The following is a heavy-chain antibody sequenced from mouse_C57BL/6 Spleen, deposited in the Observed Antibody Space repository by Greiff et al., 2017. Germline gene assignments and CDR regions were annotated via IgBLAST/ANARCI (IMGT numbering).Heavy chain of an antibody. D-gene: IGHD2-3*01. J-gene: IGHJ4*01. V-gene: IGHV1-7*01. CDR2: INPSSGYT. CDR1: GYTFTSYW. CDR3: AYDGYPGYYAMDY. Sequence: VQLQQSGAELAKPGASVKLSCKASGYTFTSYWMHWVKQRPGQGLEWIGYINPSSGYTKYNQKFKDKATLTADKSSSTAYMQLSSLTYEDSAVYDCAYDGYPGYYAMDYWGQGTSVTVSS.